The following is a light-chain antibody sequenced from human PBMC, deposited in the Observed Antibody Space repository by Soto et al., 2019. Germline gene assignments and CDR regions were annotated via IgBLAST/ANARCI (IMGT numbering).Light chain of an antibody. Sequence: EVVLTQTPATLSLSPGERATLSCRASQSVSDFLARYQQRPGQAPRLLIYEASIRATGIPARFSGRGSGTDFTLTISSLEPEDSAVYYCQQRSYWPQTFGQGTKVDIK. J-gene: IGKJ2*01. V-gene: IGKV3-11*01. CDR1: QSVSDF. CDR3: QQRSYWPQT. CDR2: EAS.